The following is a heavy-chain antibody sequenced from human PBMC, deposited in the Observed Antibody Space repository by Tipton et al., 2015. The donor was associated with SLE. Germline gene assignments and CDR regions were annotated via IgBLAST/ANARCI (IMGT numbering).Heavy chain of an antibody. Sequence: LRLSCNVSGVSISNYYWTWIRLSPGKGLEWIGYIYDSRITNYNPSLKSRVTMSADTSKNQFSLRLSSVTTADTAVYYCARGARGNSYGSDEDFDYWGQGTLVTVSS. J-gene: IGHJ4*02. V-gene: IGHV4-59*01. CDR3: ARGARGNSYGSDEDFDY. D-gene: IGHD5-18*01. CDR1: GVSISNYY. CDR2: IYDSRIT.